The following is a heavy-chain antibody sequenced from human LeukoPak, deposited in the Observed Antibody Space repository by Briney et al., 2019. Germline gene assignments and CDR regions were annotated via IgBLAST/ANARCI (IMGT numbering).Heavy chain of an antibody. CDR2: IYYTGST. V-gene: IGHV4-59*01. CDR3: ARGGSRVISSSDFDS. D-gene: IGHD6-6*01. Sequence: SETLSLTCTVSGGSISSYYWSWIRQPPGKGLEWLGYIYYTGSTNYNPSLKSRVTVSVDTSRNQFSLRLSSVTAADTAVYYCARGGSRVISSSDFDSWGQGILVTVSS. J-gene: IGHJ4*02. CDR1: GGSISSYY.